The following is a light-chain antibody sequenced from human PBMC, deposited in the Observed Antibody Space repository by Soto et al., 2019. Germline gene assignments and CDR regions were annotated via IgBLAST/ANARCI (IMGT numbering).Light chain of an antibody. V-gene: IGKV3-15*01. Sequence: EIVMTQSPATLSVSPGDRVTLSCRASQSVSSDLAWYQQKPGQAPRLLIYGASTRATGIPARFSGSGSGTDFTLAISSLQSEDFAIYYCHQYNNWPPYTFGQGTKVDIK. CDR2: GAS. CDR3: HQYNNWPPYT. CDR1: QSVSSD. J-gene: IGKJ2*01.